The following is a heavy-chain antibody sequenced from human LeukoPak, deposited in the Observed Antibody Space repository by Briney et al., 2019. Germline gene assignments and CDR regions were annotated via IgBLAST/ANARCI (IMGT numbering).Heavy chain of an antibody. CDR2: ISYDGSNK. Sequence: GGSLRLSCAASGFTFSSYGMHWVRQAPGKGLEWVAVISYDGSNKYYADSVKGRFTISRDNSKNTLYLQMNSLRAEDTAVYYCAKAPVGCSSTSCYAEYYYGMDVWGKGTMVTVSS. J-gene: IGHJ6*04. CDR1: GFTFSSYG. V-gene: IGHV3-30*18. D-gene: IGHD2-2*01. CDR3: AKAPVGCSSTSCYAEYYYGMDV.